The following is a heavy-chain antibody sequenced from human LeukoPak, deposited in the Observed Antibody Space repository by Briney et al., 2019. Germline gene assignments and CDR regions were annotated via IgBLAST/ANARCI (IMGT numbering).Heavy chain of an antibody. CDR1: GGTFSSYA. Sequence: GSSVKVSCKASGGTFSSYAISWVRRAPGQGLEWMGGIIPIFGTANYAQKFQGRVTITTDESTSTAYMELSSLRSEDTAVYYCARGRSGSYLGGFDYWGQGTLVTVSS. D-gene: IGHD1-26*01. J-gene: IGHJ4*02. V-gene: IGHV1-69*05. CDR2: IIPIFGTA. CDR3: ARGRSGSYLGGFDY.